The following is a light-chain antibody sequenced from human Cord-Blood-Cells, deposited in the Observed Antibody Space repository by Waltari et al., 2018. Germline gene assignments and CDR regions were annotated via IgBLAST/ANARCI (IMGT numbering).Light chain of an antibody. CDR2: EGS. CDR1: SSDVGSYNL. J-gene: IGLJ1*01. V-gene: IGLV2-23*03. CDR3: CSYAGSSTF. Sequence: QSALTQPASVSGSPGQSITISCTGTSSDVGSYNLVSWYQQHPGKAPKLMIYEGSKRPSGVSNRFSGSKSGKTASLTISGLQAEDEADYYCCSYAGSSTFFGTGTKVTVL.